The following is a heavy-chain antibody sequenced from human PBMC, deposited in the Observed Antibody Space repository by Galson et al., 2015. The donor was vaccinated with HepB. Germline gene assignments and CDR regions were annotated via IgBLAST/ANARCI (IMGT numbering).Heavy chain of an antibody. CDR1: GFTVSSNY. CDR2: IYSGGST. Sequence: SLRLSCAASGFTVSSNYMSWVRQAPGKGLEWVSVIYSGGSTYYADSVKGRFTISRDNSKNTLYLQMNSLRAEDTAVYYCARWCSTSCYLDGGRGYYFDYWGQGTLVTVSS. D-gene: IGHD2-2*01. V-gene: IGHV3-66*01. J-gene: IGHJ4*02. CDR3: ARWCSTSCYLDGGRGYYFDY.